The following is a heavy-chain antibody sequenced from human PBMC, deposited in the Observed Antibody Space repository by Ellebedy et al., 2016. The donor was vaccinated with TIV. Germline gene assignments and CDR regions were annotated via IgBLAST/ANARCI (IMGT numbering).Heavy chain of an antibody. Sequence: AASVKVSCKASGYTFTSYYVHWVRQAPGQGLEWMGIINPSAGSTAYAQNFQGRVTMTRDTSTSTGYMELSSLRSEDTAMYFCARGLGHTETLTKTGFGDYWGQGTLVTVSS. CDR1: GYTFTSYY. D-gene: IGHD3-16*01. CDR2: INPSAGST. CDR3: ARGLGHTETLTKTGFGDY. V-gene: IGHV1-46*01. J-gene: IGHJ4*02.